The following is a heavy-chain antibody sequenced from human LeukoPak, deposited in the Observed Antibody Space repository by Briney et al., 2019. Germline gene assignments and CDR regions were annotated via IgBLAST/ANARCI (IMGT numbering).Heavy chain of an antibody. CDR2: ISYDGNNK. D-gene: IGHD5-12*01. Sequence: GRSLRLSCAAPGFTFDNYGMHWVRQAPGKGMEWVGIISYDGNNKYYADSVKGRFTISRDNSKDTLYLQMNSLRADDTAVYYCARGGYTGYDNFDYWGQGTLVTVSS. V-gene: IGHV3-30*03. CDR3: ARGGYTGYDNFDY. CDR1: GFTFDNYG. J-gene: IGHJ4*02.